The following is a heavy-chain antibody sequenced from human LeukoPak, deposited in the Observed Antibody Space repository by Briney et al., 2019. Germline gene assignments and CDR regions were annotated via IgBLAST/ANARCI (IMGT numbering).Heavy chain of an antibody. CDR2: ISSSGSTI. Sequence: GGSLRLSCAASGFTFSDYYMSWIRQAPGKGLEWVSYISSSGSTIYYADSVKGRFTISRDNAKNSLYLQMNSLRAEDTAVYYCAIQPRGGVATIPSDAFDIWGQGTMVTVSS. CDR3: AIQPRGGVATIPSDAFDI. J-gene: IGHJ3*02. CDR1: GFTFSDYY. V-gene: IGHV3-11*04. D-gene: IGHD5-24*01.